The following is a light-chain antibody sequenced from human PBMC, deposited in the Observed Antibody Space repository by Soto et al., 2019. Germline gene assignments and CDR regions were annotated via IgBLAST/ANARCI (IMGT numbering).Light chain of an antibody. J-gene: IGKJ5*01. CDR1: QTVRNNY. CDR3: QHFGGTTFT. CDR2: DAS. V-gene: IGKV3-20*01. Sequence: EFVLTQSPGTLTLFPGERATLSCRASQTVRNNYFAWYQQKPGQAPRLLIYDASSRATGIPDRFSGSGSGTHFTLTISRLEPGDFAVYYCQHFGGTTFTFGQGTRL.